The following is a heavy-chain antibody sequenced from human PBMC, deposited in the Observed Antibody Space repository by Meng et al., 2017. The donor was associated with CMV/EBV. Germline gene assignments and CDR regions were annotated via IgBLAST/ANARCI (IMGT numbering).Heavy chain of an antibody. Sequence: GGSLRLSCAASGFTFSNAWMSWVRQAPGKGLEWVGRIKSKTDGGATDYAAPVKGRFTISRDDSKNTLYLQMNSLKTEDTAVYYCTTGGPVVPAAYYCYGMDVWGQGTTVTVSS. V-gene: IGHV3-15*01. CDR3: TTGGPVVPAAYYCYGMDV. J-gene: IGHJ6*02. D-gene: IGHD2-2*01. CDR1: GFTFSNAW. CDR2: IKSKTDGGAT.